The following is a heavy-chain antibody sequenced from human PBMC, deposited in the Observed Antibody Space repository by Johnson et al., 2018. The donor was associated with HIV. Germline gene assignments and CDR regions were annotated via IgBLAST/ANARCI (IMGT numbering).Heavy chain of an antibody. J-gene: IGHJ3*02. CDR2: ISYDGSNK. V-gene: IGHV3-30*18. D-gene: IGHD6-13*01. Sequence: QMLLVESWGGVVQPGRSLRLSCAASGFTFSSYWMSWVRQAPGKGLEWVAVISYDGSNKYYADSVKGRFTISRDSSKNTLYLQMNSLRPEDTAVYYCAKHNGLDSSWPGDALDIWGQGTRVTVSS. CDR1: GFTFSSYW. CDR3: AKHNGLDSSWPGDALDI.